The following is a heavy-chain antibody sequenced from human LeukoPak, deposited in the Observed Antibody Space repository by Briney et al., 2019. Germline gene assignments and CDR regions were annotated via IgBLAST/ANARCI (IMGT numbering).Heavy chain of an antibody. CDR2: MNPNSGNT. V-gene: IGHV1-8*01. CDR1: GYTFTSYD. CDR3: QVVTRLDAFDI. Sequence: ASVKVSCKASGYTFTSYDINWVRQATGQGLEWMGWMNPNSGNTGYAQKFQGRVTMTRIPSISTAYMELSSLRSEDTAVYYCQVVTRLDAFDIWGQGTMVTVSS. J-gene: IGHJ3*02. D-gene: IGHD2-21*02.